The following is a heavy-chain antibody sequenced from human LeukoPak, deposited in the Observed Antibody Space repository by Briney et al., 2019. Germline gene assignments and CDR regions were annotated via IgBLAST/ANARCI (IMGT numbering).Heavy chain of an antibody. Sequence: PGGSLRLSCAASGFTFISYWMHWVRQAPGKGLVWVSRINFDGSSTNYADSVKGRFTISRDNAKNTLYLQMNSLRAEDTAVYYCARERYSGGWYYFDYWGQGTLVTVSS. CDR1: GFTFISYW. V-gene: IGHV3-74*01. D-gene: IGHD6-19*01. CDR3: ARERYSGGWYYFDY. J-gene: IGHJ4*02. CDR2: INFDGSST.